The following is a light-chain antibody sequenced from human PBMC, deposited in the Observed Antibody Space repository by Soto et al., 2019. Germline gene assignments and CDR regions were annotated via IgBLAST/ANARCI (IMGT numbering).Light chain of an antibody. CDR3: SSYTRSSTPFV. Sequence: QSALTQPASVSGSPGQSITISCTGTSSDGGGYNYVSWYQQHPGKAPKLIIYDVTNRPSGVSDRFSGSKSGNTASLTISGLQAAYGNDYYCSSYTRSSTPFVFGTGTKLTVL. V-gene: IGLV2-14*03. CDR2: DVT. CDR1: SSDGGGYNY. J-gene: IGLJ1*01.